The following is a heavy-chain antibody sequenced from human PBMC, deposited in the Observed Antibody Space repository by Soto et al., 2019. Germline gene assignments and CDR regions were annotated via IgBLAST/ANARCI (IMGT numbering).Heavy chain of an antibody. V-gene: IGHV1-3*01. Sequence: ASVKVSCKASGYTFTRYTMNWVRQALGQRLEWMGWINPDNGNTKSSQKFQDRVIITRDTSASTAYMDLSSLRSEDTAVYYCARGIATGQLDPWGQGTLVTVSS. CDR2: INPDNGNT. J-gene: IGHJ5*02. D-gene: IGHD2-15*01. CDR1: GYTFTRYT. CDR3: ARGIATGQLDP.